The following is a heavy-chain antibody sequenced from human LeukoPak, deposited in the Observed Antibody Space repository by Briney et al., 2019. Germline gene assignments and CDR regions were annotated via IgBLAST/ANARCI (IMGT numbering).Heavy chain of an antibody. CDR3: ARNDRGGPADY. CDR2: MHYSGTT. CDR1: GGSISSSPYY. D-gene: IGHD3-16*01. V-gene: IGHV4-39*01. Sequence: SETLSLTCTVSGGSISSSPYYWGWIRQTPGKGLEWIGSMHYSGTTYYNPSLKSRVTISVDTSKNQFSLRLISVTAADTAVYYCARNDRGGPADYWGQGILVTVSS. J-gene: IGHJ4*02.